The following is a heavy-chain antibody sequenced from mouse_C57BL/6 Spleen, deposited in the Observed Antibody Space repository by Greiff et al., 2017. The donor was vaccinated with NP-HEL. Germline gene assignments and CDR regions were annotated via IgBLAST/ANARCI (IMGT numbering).Heavy chain of an antibody. J-gene: IGHJ2*01. V-gene: IGHV1-53*01. CDR3: ARLGRVVYYFDY. D-gene: IGHD1-1*02. Sequence: VQLQQSGTELVKPGASVKLSCKASGYTFTSYWMHWVKQRPGQGLEWIGNINPSNGGTNYNEKFKSKATLTVDKSSSTAYMQLSSLTSEDSAVYYCARLGRVVYYFDYWGQGTTLTVSS. CDR2: INPSNGGT. CDR1: GYTFTSYW.